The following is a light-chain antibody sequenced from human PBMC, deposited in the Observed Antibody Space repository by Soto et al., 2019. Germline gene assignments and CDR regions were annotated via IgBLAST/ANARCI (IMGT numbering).Light chain of an antibody. Sequence: DIQMTQSPSSLSSSVGDRVTITCRASQSISSYLHWYQQRPGKAPKLLIYAASNLQSGVPSRFSGSGSGTDVTLTISSLKTEDFATYYCQQRYSTTHTFGQGTRLEIK. V-gene: IGKV1-39*01. CDR2: AAS. J-gene: IGKJ5*01. CDR1: QSISSY. CDR3: QQRYSTTHT.